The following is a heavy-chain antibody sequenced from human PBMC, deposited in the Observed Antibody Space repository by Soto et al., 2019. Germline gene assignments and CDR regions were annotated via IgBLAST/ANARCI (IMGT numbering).Heavy chain of an antibody. D-gene: IGHD4-17*01. CDR3: ARYLTTGYYYYGMDV. CDR2: IYHSGST. J-gene: IGHJ6*02. CDR1: GGSIGSSNW. Sequence: SETLSLTCAVSGGSIGSSNWWSWVRQPPGKGLEWIGEIYHSGSTNYNPSLKSRVTISVDKSKNQFSLKLSSVTAADTAVYYCARYLTTGYYYYGMDVWGQGTTVTVSS. V-gene: IGHV4-4*02.